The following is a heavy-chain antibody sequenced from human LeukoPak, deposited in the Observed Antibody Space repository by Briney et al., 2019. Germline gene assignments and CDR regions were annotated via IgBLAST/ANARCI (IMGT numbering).Heavy chain of an antibody. D-gene: IGHD2-21*02. Sequence: ASVKVSCKASGYTFTNYGISWVRQAPGQGLEWMGCISVYNGNTNYAHNLQGRVTMTTDTSTSTAYMELRSLRSDDTAVYYCARGPPLAYCGGDCYSYSVYWGQGTLVTVSS. CDR1: GYTFTNYG. V-gene: IGHV1-18*01. CDR3: ARGPPLAYCGGDCYSYSVY. J-gene: IGHJ4*02. CDR2: ISVYNGNT.